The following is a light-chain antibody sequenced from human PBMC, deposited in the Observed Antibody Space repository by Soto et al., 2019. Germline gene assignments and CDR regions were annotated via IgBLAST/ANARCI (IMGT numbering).Light chain of an antibody. CDR3: RSSTTTTALVV. Sequence: QSVLTQPASVSGSPGQSITISCTGTSSDIGDYNYVSWYQQYPEKVPKLVIYDVSHRPSGVSNRFSGSKSGNTASLTISGLQAEDEADYYCRSSTTTTALVVFGGGTKLTVL. CDR2: DVS. CDR1: SSDIGDYNY. J-gene: IGLJ3*02. V-gene: IGLV2-14*01.